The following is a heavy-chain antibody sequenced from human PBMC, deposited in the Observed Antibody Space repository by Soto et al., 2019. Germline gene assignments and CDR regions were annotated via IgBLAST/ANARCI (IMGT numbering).Heavy chain of an antibody. CDR2: ISGSGGST. J-gene: IGHJ3*02. CDR1: GFTFASYT. D-gene: IGHD2-21*01. Sequence: EVQLLESGGDLVQPGGSLRLSCAASGFTFASYTMSWVRQAPGEGLEWVSTISGSGGSTYYAGSVKGRFTISRDNSKNTLYLQMTSLRAEDTAVYYCAKLSLDVGTYWGDGFDIWGQGTMVTVSS. V-gene: IGHV3-23*01. CDR3: AKLSLDVGTYWGDGFDI.